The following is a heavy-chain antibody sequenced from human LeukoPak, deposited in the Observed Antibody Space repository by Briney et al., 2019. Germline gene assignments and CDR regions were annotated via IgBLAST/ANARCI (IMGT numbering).Heavy chain of an antibody. V-gene: IGHV1-46*01. CDR3: ARDSRRSSRKFDP. J-gene: IGHJ5*02. Sequence: ASVKVSCKASGYIFTSYYMYWARQAPGQGLEWMGIINPSGGSIRYAQKFQGRVTMTRDTSTSTVYMELSSLRSEDTAVYYCARDSRRSSRKFDPWGQGALVTVSS. CDR1: GYIFTSYY. CDR2: INPSGGSI. D-gene: IGHD6-13*01.